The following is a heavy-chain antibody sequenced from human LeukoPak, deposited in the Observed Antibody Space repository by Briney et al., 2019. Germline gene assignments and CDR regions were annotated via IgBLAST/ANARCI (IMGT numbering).Heavy chain of an antibody. V-gene: IGHV3-23*01. CDR3: ANGNRCTSPNCLGYYDFDLDV. CDR1: VFTFSSYA. D-gene: IGHD2-8*01. Sequence: GGSLRLSCAASVFTFSSYAMNWVRQAPGRGLEWVSGFSGSGGTTLYADSVKGRYTISRDNSQNTLYQQVNSLRAEDTAVYYCANGNRCTSPNCLGYYDFDLDVWGKGTTVTVSS. CDR2: FSGSGGTT. J-gene: IGHJ6*03.